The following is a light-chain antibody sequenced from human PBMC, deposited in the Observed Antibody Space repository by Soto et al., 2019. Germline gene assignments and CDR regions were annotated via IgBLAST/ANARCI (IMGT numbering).Light chain of an antibody. CDR3: SSYAGDNCHYV. J-gene: IGLJ1*01. Sequence: QSVLTQPPSASGSPGQSVTISCTGTISDVGAYNYVSWYQQHPGKAPKLMIYAVDKRPSGVPDRFSGSKSGNTASLTVTGLQAEDEADYYCSSYAGDNCHYVFGTGTKVTVL. CDR1: ISDVGAYNY. CDR2: AVD. V-gene: IGLV2-8*01.